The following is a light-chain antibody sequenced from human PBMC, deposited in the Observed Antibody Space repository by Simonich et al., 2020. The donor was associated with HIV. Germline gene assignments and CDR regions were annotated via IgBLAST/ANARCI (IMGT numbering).Light chain of an antibody. CDR2: WAS. V-gene: IGKV4-1*01. CDR1: QSVLSSSNNKNY. Sequence: DIVMTQSPDSLAVSLGERATINCKSSQSVLSSSNNKNYLAWYQQKPGQHPKLLIYWASTRESGVPDRFSGSGSGTDFTLTISSLQAEDVAVYYCQHYYSTPPTFGQGTKVEIK. J-gene: IGKJ1*01. CDR3: QHYYSTPPT.